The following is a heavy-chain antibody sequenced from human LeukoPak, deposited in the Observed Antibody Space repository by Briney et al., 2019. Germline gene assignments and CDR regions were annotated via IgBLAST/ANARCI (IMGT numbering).Heavy chain of an antibody. CDR2: IYYSGST. CDR1: GGSISSSSYY. D-gene: IGHD3-10*01. J-gene: IGHJ5*02. V-gene: IGHV4-39*07. CDR3: ARDAVTMVRGVIPGWFDP. Sequence: SETLSLTCTVSGGSISSSSYYWGWIRQPPGKGLEWIGSIYYSGSTYYNPSLKSRVTISVDTSKNQFSLKLSSVTAADTAVYYCARDAVTMVRGVIPGWFDPWGQGTLVTVSS.